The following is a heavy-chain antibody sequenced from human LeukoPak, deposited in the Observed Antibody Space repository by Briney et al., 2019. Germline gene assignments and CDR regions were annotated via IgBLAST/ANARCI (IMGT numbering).Heavy chain of an antibody. Sequence: ASARVSFGASAYTFTGVYMYWVPQAPGQRLECMGWINPNSGGTNYAQKFQGRVTMTRDTSISTAYMELSRLRSDDTAVYYCARSLSSSWYWFDPWGQGTLVTVSS. CDR1: AYTFTGVY. J-gene: IGHJ5*02. V-gene: IGHV1-2*02. CDR3: ARSLSSSWYWFDP. D-gene: IGHD6-13*01. CDR2: INPNSGGT.